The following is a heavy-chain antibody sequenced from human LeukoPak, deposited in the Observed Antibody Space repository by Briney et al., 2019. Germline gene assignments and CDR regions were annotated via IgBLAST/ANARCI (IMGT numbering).Heavy chain of an antibody. V-gene: IGHV3-11*01. CDR3: AKDKSVRYSGSFTYGDYFDY. D-gene: IGHD1-26*01. Sequence: PGGSLRLSCAASGFTFSDYYMSWIRQAPGKGLEWVSYISSSGSTIYYADSVKGRFTIFRDNSKNTLYLQMNSLRAEDTAVYYCAKDKSVRYSGSFTYGDYFDYWGQGTLVTVSS. CDR2: ISSSGSTI. J-gene: IGHJ4*02. CDR1: GFTFSDYY.